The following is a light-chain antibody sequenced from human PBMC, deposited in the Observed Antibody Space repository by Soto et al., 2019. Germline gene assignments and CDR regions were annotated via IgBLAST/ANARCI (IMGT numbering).Light chain of an antibody. CDR3: QQSDSTPYT. CDR2: AAS. J-gene: IGKJ2*01. CDR1: QDIAIY. V-gene: IGKV1-39*01. Sequence: IQLTQSPSSLSASVGDRVTITCRASQDIAIYLAWYQQKPGEAPKLLIYAASTLYGGVPSRFSGSGSGTDFTLTIASLQPEDFSTYYCQQSDSTPYTFGQGTKVEI.